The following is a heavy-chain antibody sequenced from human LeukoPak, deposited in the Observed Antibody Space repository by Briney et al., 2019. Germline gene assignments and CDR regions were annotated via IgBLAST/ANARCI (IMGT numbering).Heavy chain of an antibody. CDR1: GDSINSSNYY. J-gene: IGHJ4*02. Sequence: PSETLSLTCTVSGDSINSSNYYWGWIRQPPGKGLEWIGNIYYGGSTYYKPSLKSRVTISVGTSKNQFSLTLSSVTAADTAVYYCAGLYASGSCYGYWGQGALVTVSS. CDR2: IYYGGST. CDR3: AGLYASGSCYGY. D-gene: IGHD3-10*01. V-gene: IGHV4-39*01.